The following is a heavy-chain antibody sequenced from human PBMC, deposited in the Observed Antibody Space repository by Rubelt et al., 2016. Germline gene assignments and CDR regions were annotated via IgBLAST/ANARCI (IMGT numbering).Heavy chain of an antibody. CDR3: ARRSPTPVAAPLSYYFDY. J-gene: IGHJ4*02. V-gene: IGHV4-59*08. Sequence: QVQLQESGPGLVKPSETLSLTCTVSGGSISSYYWSWIRQPPGKGLEWIGYIYYSGSTNYNPSLKSRVTLSVDTSKNQFSRKLSSVTAADTAVYYCARRSPTPVAAPLSYYFDYWGQGTLVTVSS. D-gene: IGHD6-6*01. CDR2: IYYSGST. CDR1: GGSISSYY.